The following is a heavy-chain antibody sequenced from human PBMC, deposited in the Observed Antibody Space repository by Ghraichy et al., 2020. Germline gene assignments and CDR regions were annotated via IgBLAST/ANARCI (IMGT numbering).Heavy chain of an antibody. J-gene: IGHJ4*02. CDR1: GGSFSGYY. V-gene: IGHV4-34*01. Sequence: SETLSLTCAVYGGSFSGYYWSWIRQPPGKGLEWIGEINHSGSTNYNPSLKSRVTISVDTSKNQFSLKLSSVTAADTAVYYCARVSQLTSPYSSSYLDYWGQGTLVTVSS. CDR2: INHSGST. CDR3: ARVSQLTSPYSSSYLDY. D-gene: IGHD6-13*01.